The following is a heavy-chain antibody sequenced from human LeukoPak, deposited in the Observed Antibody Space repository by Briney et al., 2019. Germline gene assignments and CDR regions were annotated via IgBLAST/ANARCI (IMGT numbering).Heavy chain of an antibody. D-gene: IGHD2-2*01. CDR3: AREIVVVPAALKFYYMDV. Sequence: PSETLSLTCTVSGYSISSGYYWGWIRQPPGKGLEWIGSIYHSGSTYYNPSLKSRVTISVDTSKNQFSLKLSSVTAADTAVYYCAREIVVVPAALKFYYMDVWGKGTTVTISS. V-gene: IGHV4-38-2*02. CDR2: IYHSGST. J-gene: IGHJ6*03. CDR1: GYSISSGYY.